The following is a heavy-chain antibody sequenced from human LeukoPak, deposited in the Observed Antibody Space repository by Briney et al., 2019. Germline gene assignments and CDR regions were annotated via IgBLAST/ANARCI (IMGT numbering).Heavy chain of an antibody. CDR1: KFSFSTYW. V-gene: IGHV3-7*03. Sequence: RPGGSLRLSCEASKFSFSTYWMAWVRQAPGKGLEWVANIKQDGSETYYVDSVKGRFTVSRDNAKNSVYLQMNNLRPEDTALYYCAKASEERYSGYDDYLHYWGQGTLVTVSS. CDR2: IKQDGSET. CDR3: AKASEERYSGYDDYLHY. D-gene: IGHD5-12*01. J-gene: IGHJ4*02.